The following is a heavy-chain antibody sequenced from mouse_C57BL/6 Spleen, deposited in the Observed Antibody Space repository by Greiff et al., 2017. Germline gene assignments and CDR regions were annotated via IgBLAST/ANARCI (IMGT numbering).Heavy chain of an antibody. D-gene: IGHD2-3*01. CDR2: ISNGGGSP. V-gene: IGHV5-12*01. CDR1: GFTFSDYY. CDR3: ARNEADGYYGGSAMDY. Sequence: EVKLMESGGGLVQPGGSLKLSCAASGFTFSDYYMYWVRQTPEKRLEWVAYISNGGGSPYYPDTVKGRFTISRDNAKNTLYLQMSRLKSEDAAMYYCARNEADGYYGGSAMDYWGQGTSVTVSS. J-gene: IGHJ4*01.